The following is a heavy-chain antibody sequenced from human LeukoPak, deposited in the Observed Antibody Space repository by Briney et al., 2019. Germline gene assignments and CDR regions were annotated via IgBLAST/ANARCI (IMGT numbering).Heavy chain of an antibody. V-gene: IGHV1-18*04. Sequence: ASVKVSCKASGYTFTSYGISWVRQAPGQGLEWMGWISAYNGNTNYAQKLQGRVTMTTDTSTSTAYVELRSLRSDGTAVYYCARALKYSSGWYFDYWGQGTLVTVSS. CDR3: ARALKYSSGWYFDY. D-gene: IGHD6-19*01. CDR1: GYTFTSYG. J-gene: IGHJ4*02. CDR2: ISAYNGNT.